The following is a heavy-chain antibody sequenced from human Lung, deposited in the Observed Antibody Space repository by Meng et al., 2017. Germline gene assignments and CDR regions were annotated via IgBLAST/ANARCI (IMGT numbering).Heavy chain of an antibody. CDR3: ARGPTTMAHDFDY. J-gene: IGHJ4*02. D-gene: IGHD4-11*01. V-gene: IGHV4-34*01. CDR2: INHSGST. CDR1: GGSFSDYY. Sequence: QVQLKQWGAGLLQPSETLSLTCVVSGGSFSDYYWSWIRQPPGKGLEWIGEINHSGSTNYNPSLESRATISVDTSQNNLSLKLSSVTAADSAVYYCARGPTTMAHDFDYWGQGTLVTVSS.